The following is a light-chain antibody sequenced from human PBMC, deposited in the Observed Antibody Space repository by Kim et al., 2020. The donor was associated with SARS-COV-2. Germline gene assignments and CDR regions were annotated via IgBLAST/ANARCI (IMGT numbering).Light chain of an antibody. CDR3: QQYNNWPRT. J-gene: IGKJ1*01. CDR1: QSVSSN. Sequence: EILMTQSPATLSVSPGERATLSCRASQSVSSNLAWYQQKPGQAPRLLIYGASTRATGIPARFSGSGSGTEFTLTISSLQSEGFALYFCQQYNNWPRTFGQGTKVDIK. V-gene: IGKV3-15*01. CDR2: GAS.